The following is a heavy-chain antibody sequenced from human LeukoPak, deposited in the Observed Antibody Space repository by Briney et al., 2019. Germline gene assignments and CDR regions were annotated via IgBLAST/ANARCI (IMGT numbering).Heavy chain of an antibody. CDR2: ISAYNGNT. D-gene: IGHD3-10*01. J-gene: IGHJ4*02. V-gene: IGHV1-18*01. CDR1: GYTFTSYG. Sequence: GASVKVSCKASGYTFTSYGISWVRQAPGQGLEWMGWISAYNGNTNYAQKLQGRVTMTTDTSTSTAYMELRSLRSDDTAVYYCARDYFYGSGGGHFDYWGQGTLVTVSS. CDR3: ARDYFYGSGGGHFDY.